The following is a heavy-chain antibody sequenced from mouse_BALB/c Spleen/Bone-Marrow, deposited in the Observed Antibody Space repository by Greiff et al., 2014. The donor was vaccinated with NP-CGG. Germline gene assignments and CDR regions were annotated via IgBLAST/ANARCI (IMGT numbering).Heavy chain of an antibody. CDR2: ISYSGTT. CDR1: GDSITSVY. J-gene: IGHJ2*01. Sequence: EVKLVESGPSLVKPSQTLSLTCSVPGDSITSVYWHWFRKFPGNKFEYMGYISYSGTTYFNPSLESRISITRDTSKSQYSLQLKSVTTEDSATYYCARYKGYYDHDGDYFDYWGQGTTLTVSS. D-gene: IGHD2-4*01. CDR3: ARYKGYYDHDGDYFDY. V-gene: IGHV3-8*02.